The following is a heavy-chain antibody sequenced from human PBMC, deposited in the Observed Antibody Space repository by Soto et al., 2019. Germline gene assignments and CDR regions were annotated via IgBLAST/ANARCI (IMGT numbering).Heavy chain of an antibody. V-gene: IGHV3-23*01. CDR2: ISGSGGST. J-gene: IGHJ4*02. CDR1: GFTFSSYA. CDR3: AKGLIASSGYYYGGSYFDY. Sequence: GGSLRLSCAASGFTFSSYAMSWVRQAPGKGLEWVSAISGSGGSTYYADSVKGRFTISRDNSKNTLYLQMNSLRAEDTAVYYCAKGLIASSGYYYGGSYFDYWGQGTLVTVSS. D-gene: IGHD3-22*01.